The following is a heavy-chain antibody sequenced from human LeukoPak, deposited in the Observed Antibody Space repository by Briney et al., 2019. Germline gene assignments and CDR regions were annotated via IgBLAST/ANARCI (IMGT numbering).Heavy chain of an antibody. V-gene: IGHV3-30-3*01. CDR3: ARRLSVDYYDSSGEAFDI. Sequence: GGSLRLSCAASGFTFSSYAMPWVRQAPGKGLEWVAVISYDGSNKYYADSVKGRFTISRDNSKNTLYLQMNSLRAEDTAVYYCARRLSVDYYDSSGEAFDIWGQGTMVTVSS. CDR1: GFTFSSYA. D-gene: IGHD3-22*01. J-gene: IGHJ3*02. CDR2: ISYDGSNK.